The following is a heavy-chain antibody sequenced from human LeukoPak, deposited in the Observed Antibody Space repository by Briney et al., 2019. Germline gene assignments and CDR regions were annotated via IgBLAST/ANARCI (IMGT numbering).Heavy chain of an antibody. D-gene: IGHD2-2*01. J-gene: IGHJ5*02. CDR1: GGTFSSYA. CDR2: IIPILGIA. V-gene: IGHV1-69*04. CDR3: ARDRSVVVVPAAIPHNWFDP. Sequence: GASVKVSCKASGGTFSSYAISWVRQAPGQGLEWMGRIIPILGIANYAQKFQGRVTMTRDTSISTAYMELSRLRSDDTAVYYCARDRSVVVVPAAIPHNWFDPWGQGTLVTVSS.